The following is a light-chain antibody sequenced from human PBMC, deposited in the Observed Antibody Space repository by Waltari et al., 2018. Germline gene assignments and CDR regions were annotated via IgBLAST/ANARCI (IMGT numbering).Light chain of an antibody. CDR3: QQSDSMPFT. J-gene: IGKJ4*01. V-gene: IGKV1-39*01. Sequence: TQSPATLSLSPGERATLSCRASQSVDNLLGWYQQKPGKAPKLLIYDASTLQSGVPSRFSGSGSGTDFTLTISSLQPEDFATYHCQQSDSMPFTFGGGTKVEIK. CDR1: QSVDNL. CDR2: DAS.